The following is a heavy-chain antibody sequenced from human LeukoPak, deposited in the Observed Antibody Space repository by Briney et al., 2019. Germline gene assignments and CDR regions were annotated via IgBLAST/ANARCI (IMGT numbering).Heavy chain of an antibody. CDR2: ISGDGGTT. CDR3: AKFLRGYCSGGSCYGYDFDY. Sequence: QTGGSLRLYCAASGFTFGDYAMHWVRQAPGKGLEWVSLISGDGGTTYYADSVKGRFTISRDSSKNSLYLQMNSLRTEDTALYYCAKFLRGYCSGGSCYGYDFDYWGQGTLVTVSS. CDR1: GFTFGDYA. V-gene: IGHV3-43*02. J-gene: IGHJ4*02. D-gene: IGHD2-15*01.